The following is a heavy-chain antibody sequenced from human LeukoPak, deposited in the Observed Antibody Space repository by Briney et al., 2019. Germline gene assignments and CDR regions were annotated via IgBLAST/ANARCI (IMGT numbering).Heavy chain of an antibody. CDR1: GYPFTSYD. J-gene: IGHJ4*02. CDR3: ARVWGSPDY. V-gene: IGHV1-8*01. CDR2: MNPNSGKS. D-gene: IGHD3-16*01. Sequence: ASVKVSCKASGYPFTSYDINWVRQAPGQGLEWMGWMNPNSGKSGSAQKFQGRVTMTRDTSISTAYMELSSLRSEDTAVYYCARVWGSPDYWGQGTLVTVSS.